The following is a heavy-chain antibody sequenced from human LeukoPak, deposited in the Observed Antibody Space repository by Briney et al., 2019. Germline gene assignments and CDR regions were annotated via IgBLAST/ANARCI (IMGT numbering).Heavy chain of an antibody. J-gene: IGHJ4*02. CDR2: IQTDGNTK. Sequence: GRSLRLSCAVSGFTFSNYGIHWVRQAPGKGLEWVTFIQTDGNTKYYADSVRGRFTISRDNSKNTVSLQMNSLRAEDTAVYYCAREESSLVLGGLAYWGQGTLVTVSS. D-gene: IGHD6-13*01. CDR1: GFTFSNYG. CDR3: AREESSLVLGGLAY. V-gene: IGHV3-33*01.